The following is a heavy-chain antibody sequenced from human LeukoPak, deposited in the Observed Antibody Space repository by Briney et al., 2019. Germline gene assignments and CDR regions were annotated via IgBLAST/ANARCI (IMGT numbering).Heavy chain of an antibody. Sequence: PSETLSLTCTVSGGSIKSGDHYWNWIRQHPGKGPEWIGYISYGGSTFYNPSLKSRAAISVDTSKTQFSLKLTSVTAADTAVYYCARDVGGYYYGNLEYWGQGILVTVSS. CDR2: ISYGGST. J-gene: IGHJ4*02. D-gene: IGHD3-22*01. CDR3: ARDVGGYYYGNLEY. CDR1: GGSIKSGDHY. V-gene: IGHV4-31*03.